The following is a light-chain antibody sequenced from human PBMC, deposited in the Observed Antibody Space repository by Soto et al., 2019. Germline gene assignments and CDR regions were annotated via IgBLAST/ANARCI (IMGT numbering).Light chain of an antibody. CDR3: QHYKNYPIT. CDR2: AAS. Sequence: DIQMTQSPSSLSASVGDRVIITCRASQDISNSLAWFQQKPGKAPKSLIYAASRLQSWVSSNFSGSGSGTDFTLTISSLQPEDFATYYCQHYKNYPITFGQGTRLEIK. V-gene: IGKV1-16*02. CDR1: QDISNS. J-gene: IGKJ5*01.